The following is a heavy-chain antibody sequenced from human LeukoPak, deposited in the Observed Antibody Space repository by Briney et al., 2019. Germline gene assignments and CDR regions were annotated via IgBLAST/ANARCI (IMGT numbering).Heavy chain of an antibody. CDR2: INWNGGST. CDR3: ARGADGVSSNSRGWFDP. V-gene: IGHV3-20*04. CDR1: GFTFDDYG. D-gene: IGHD2-15*01. Sequence: GGSLRLSCAASGFTFDDYGMSWVRQAPGKGLEWVSGINWNGGSTGYADSVKGRFTISRDNAKNSLYLQMNSLRAEDTAVYSCARGADGVSSNSRGWFDPWGQGTLVTVSS. J-gene: IGHJ5*02.